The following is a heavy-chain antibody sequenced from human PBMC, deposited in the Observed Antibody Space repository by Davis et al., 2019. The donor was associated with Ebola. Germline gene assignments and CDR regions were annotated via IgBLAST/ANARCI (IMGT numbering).Heavy chain of an antibody. CDR2: ISSSGKTI. J-gene: IGHJ6*04. V-gene: IGHV3-48*02. Sequence: PGGSLRLSCTASGFTFSSYSMNWVRQAPGKGLEWVSYISSSGKTIYYADSVQGRFTISRDKAKNSLYLQMNSLRDEDMAVYYCARVQGPLFPSMEVWGTGTTVTVSS. CDR1: GFTFSSYS. CDR3: ARVQGPLFPSMEV.